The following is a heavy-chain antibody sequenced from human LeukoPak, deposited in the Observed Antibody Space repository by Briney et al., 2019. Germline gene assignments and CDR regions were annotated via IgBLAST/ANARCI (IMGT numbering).Heavy chain of an antibody. CDR1: GGSISSGGYY. J-gene: IGHJ4*02. D-gene: IGHD1-26*01. CDR2: IYHSGST. V-gene: IGHV4-30-2*01. Sequence: SETLSLTCTVSGGSISSGGYYWSWIRQPPGKGLEWIGYIYHSGSTYYNPSLKSRVTISVDRSKNQFSLKLSSVTAADTAVYYCARVGATGGYYFDYWGQGTLVTVSS. CDR3: ARVGATGGYYFDY.